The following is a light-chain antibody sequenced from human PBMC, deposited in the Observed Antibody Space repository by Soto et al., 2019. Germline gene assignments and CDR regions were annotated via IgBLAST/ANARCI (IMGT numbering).Light chain of an antibody. CDR2: DVS. CDR1: SGDVGAYNY. Sequence: QSVLTQPRSVSGSPGQSVTISCTGTSGDVGAYNYVSWYQQHPGKAPKLMTYDVSKRPSGVPDRFSGSKSGNTASLTISGLQVEDEADYYCCSYADNYSYVFGTGTKVTVL. V-gene: IGLV2-11*01. J-gene: IGLJ1*01. CDR3: CSYADNYSYV.